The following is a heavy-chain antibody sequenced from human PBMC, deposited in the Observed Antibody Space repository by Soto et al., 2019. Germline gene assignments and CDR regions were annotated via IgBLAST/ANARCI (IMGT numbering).Heavy chain of an antibody. Sequence: SETLSLTCAFSGGSISSGGYSLSWIRQPPGKGLEWIGYIYHSGSTYYNPSLKSRVTISVDRSKNQFSLKLSSVTAADTAVYYCARESGLHYYFDYWGQGTLVTVSS. D-gene: IGHD4-4*01. CDR1: GGSISSGGYS. CDR2: IYHSGST. CDR3: ARESGLHYYFDY. V-gene: IGHV4-30-2*01. J-gene: IGHJ4*02.